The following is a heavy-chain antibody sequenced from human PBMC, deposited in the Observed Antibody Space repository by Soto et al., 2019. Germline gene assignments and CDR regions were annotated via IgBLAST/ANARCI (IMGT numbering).Heavy chain of an antibody. D-gene: IGHD3-10*01. J-gene: IGHJ4*02. CDR3: AKGPGGSGSLTPRVDF. CDR2: ISGGGDTT. CDR1: GFTFNNYA. V-gene: IGHV3-23*01. Sequence: EVQLLESGGGLVQPGGSLGLSCAASGFTFNNYAMTWVRQAPGKGLEWVSAISGGGDTTSYADSVKGRFTVSRDGSKNTLYLQMSRLRAEDTALYYCAKGPGGSGSLTPRVDFWGQGTLVTVSS.